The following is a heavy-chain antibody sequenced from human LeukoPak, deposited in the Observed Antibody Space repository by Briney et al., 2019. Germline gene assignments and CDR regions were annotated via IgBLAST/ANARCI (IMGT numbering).Heavy chain of an antibody. D-gene: IGHD3-22*01. Sequence: SETLSLTCTVSGGSISNNYWSWIRQPPGKGLEWIGYIYYSGSTNYNPSLKSRVLISVDTSRNQFSLKLTSVTAADTAGYYCARGGSAYSLDYWGQGTLVTVSS. CDR2: IYYSGST. V-gene: IGHV4-59*08. CDR3: ARGGSAYSLDY. J-gene: IGHJ4*02. CDR1: GGSISNNY.